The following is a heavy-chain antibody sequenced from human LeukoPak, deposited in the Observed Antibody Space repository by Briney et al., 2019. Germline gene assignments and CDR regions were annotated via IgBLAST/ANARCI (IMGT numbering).Heavy chain of an antibody. CDR3: ARDPYSGNYGTYYYYYMDV. CDR1: GFTFSNYN. J-gene: IGHJ6*03. D-gene: IGHD1-26*01. Sequence: GGSLRLSCADSGFTFSNYNMNRVRQAPGKAMEWVSSTTSSGTYTFYADSVKGRFTISRDNAKNSLYLQMDSLGPEDTAVYYCARDPYSGNYGTYYYYYMDVWGKGTTVTISS. V-gene: IGHV3-21*01. CDR2: TTSSGTYT.